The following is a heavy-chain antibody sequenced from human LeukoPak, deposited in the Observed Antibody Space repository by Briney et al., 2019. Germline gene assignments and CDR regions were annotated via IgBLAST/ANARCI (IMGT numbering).Heavy chain of an antibody. CDR2: IYYSGST. J-gene: IGHJ5*02. Sequence: PSETLSLTCTVSGGSISSSSYYWGWIRQPPGKGLEWIGSIYYSGSTYYNPSLKSRVTISVDTSKNQFSLKLSSVTAADTAVYYCARHIVVVPAAIKGWFDPWGQGTLVTVSS. CDR1: GGSISSSSYY. D-gene: IGHD2-2*01. V-gene: IGHV4-39*01. CDR3: ARHIVVVPAAIKGWFDP.